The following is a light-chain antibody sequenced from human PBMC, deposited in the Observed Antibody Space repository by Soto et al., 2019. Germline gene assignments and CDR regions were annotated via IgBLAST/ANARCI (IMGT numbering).Light chain of an antibody. CDR1: QAVSSIL. V-gene: IGKV3-20*01. Sequence: EVVLTQSPGTLSLSPGERATLSCRASQAVSSILLAWYQQKPGQAPRLLIYDASSRATGIPDRFSGSGSGIDFTLTVSRLEPEDVAVYYCQQHGTSPIFGGGTKVEIK. CDR3: QQHGTSPI. J-gene: IGKJ4*01. CDR2: DAS.